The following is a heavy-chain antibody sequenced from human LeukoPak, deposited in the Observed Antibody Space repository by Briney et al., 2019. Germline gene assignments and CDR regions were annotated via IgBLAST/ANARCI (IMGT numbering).Heavy chain of an antibody. CDR1: GFTFGDYA. V-gene: IGHV3-49*04. D-gene: IGHD3-10*02. CDR2: IRSKAYGGTT. CDR3: TVYSGSYTNWFDP. J-gene: IGHJ5*02. Sequence: GSLRLSCTASGFTFGDYAMSWVRQAPGKGLEWVGFIRSKAYGGTTEYAASVKGRFTISRDDSKSIAYLQMNSLKTEDTAVYYCTVYSGSYTNWFDPWGQGTLVTVSS.